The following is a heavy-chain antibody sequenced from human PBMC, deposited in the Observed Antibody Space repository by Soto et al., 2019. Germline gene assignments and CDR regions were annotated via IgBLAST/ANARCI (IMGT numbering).Heavy chain of an antibody. J-gene: IGHJ4*02. V-gene: IGHV1-46*01. CDR1: GYTFTTYY. CDR2: INPNGGST. D-gene: IGHD2-15*01. Sequence: QVQLVQSGAEVKRPGASVKVSCKASGYTFTTYYMHWVRQAPGQGLDCLGIINPNGGSTTSAQKFHGRVNITRDTSTSTVYLELSSRRSEDTAVYYCARAGYCSGGTCFHGNCDYWGQGTLVTVSA. CDR3: ARAGYCSGGTCFHGNCDY.